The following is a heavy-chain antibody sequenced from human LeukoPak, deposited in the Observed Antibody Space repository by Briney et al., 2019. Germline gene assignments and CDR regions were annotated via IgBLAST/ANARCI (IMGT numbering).Heavy chain of an antibody. D-gene: IGHD3-3*01. CDR1: GGSISSYY. J-gene: IGHJ5*02. V-gene: IGHV4-59*01. CDR3: ARGRFLEWSNNWFDP. CDR2: IYYSGST. Sequence: SETLSLTCTVSGGSISSYYWSWIRQPPGKGLEWIGYIYYSGSTNYNPSLKSRVTISVDTSKNQFSLKLSSVTAADTAVYYCARGRFLEWSNNWFDPWGQGTLVTVSS.